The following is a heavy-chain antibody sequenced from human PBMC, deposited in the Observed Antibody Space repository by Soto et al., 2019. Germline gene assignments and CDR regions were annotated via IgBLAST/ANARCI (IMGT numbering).Heavy chain of an antibody. D-gene: IGHD6-25*01. V-gene: IGHV3-33*01. CDR1: EFTFSSYG. Sequence: PLRHSCTASEFTFSSYGMQWVRQAPGKGLEWVAVIWYDGSKKYYADSVKGRFTITRDNSKNTLFLQMNNLRAEDTAVYYCAGCSSGVYYYLDYWGQGTQVIVS. J-gene: IGHJ4*02. CDR3: AGCSSGVYYYLDY. CDR2: IWYDGSKK.